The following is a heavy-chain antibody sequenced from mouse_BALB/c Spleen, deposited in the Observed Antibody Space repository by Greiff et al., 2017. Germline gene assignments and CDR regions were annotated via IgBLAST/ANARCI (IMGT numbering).Heavy chain of an antibody. Sequence: VKLQESGPGLVAPSQSLSITCTVSGFSLTSYGVHWVRQPPGKGLEWLGVIWAGGSTNYNSALMSRLSISKDNSKSQVFLKMNSLQTDDTAMYYCARGDYYGSSPYAMDYWGQGTSVTVSS. CDR3: ARGDYYGSSPYAMDY. CDR2: IWAGGST. V-gene: IGHV2-9*02. J-gene: IGHJ4*01. D-gene: IGHD1-1*01. CDR1: GFSLTSYG.